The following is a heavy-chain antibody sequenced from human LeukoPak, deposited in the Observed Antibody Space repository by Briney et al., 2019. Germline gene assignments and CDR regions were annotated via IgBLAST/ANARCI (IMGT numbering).Heavy chain of an antibody. D-gene: IGHD6-13*01. CDR2: IHPGDSDT. Sequence: GASLQISCKGSGYSFANNWIAWVRQLPGKGLEWMGIIHPGDSDTRYRPSFQGQVTISADKSITTAYLQWSSLKASDTAMYYCARLTSSWSFDYWGQGTLVTVSS. J-gene: IGHJ4*02. CDR3: ARLTSSWSFDY. CDR1: GYSFANNW. V-gene: IGHV5-51*01.